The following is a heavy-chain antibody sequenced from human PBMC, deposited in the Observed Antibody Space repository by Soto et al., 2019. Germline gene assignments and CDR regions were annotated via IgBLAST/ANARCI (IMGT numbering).Heavy chain of an antibody. CDR1: GYSFSTHG. J-gene: IGHJ4*02. CDR2: INAGSGNT. CDR3: ARDVIMTIFGGPTHY. D-gene: IGHD3-3*01. Sequence: ASVKVSCKASGYSFSTHGMHWVRQAPGQGLEWMGWINAGSGNTRYSQKFQGRLSITRDTTASTAYMDLRSLRSEDTAVYYCARDVIMTIFGGPTHYWGQGTQVTVSS. V-gene: IGHV1-3*01.